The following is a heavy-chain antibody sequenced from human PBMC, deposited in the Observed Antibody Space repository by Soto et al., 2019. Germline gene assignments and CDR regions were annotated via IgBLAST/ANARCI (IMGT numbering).Heavy chain of an antibody. D-gene: IGHD2-21*02. V-gene: IGHV4-30-4*08. J-gene: IGHJ6*02. CDR3: AREDDGGDSLDV. CDR2: IHHSGSI. Sequence: PLEILSLTCTVSGDSIISDYYHWTWIRQSPGKGLEWIGYIHHSGSILYNPSLKSRVTISVDTSKNQFSLHLTSVTAADTAVYFCAREDDGGDSLDVWGQGTTVTVSS. CDR1: GDSIISDYYH.